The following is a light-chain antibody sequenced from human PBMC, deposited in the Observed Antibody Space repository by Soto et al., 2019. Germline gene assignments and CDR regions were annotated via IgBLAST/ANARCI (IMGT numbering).Light chain of an antibody. CDR3: QQYNNLPPT. CDR1: QRISTN. Sequence: DIEMTQSPPILSLSPGEGATLSCGASQRISTNLAWYQHIPGQAPRLLIVSSSRRPTDVPARFSGSGSGTDFTLTISSLQSEDSAFYYCQQYNNLPPTFGQGTKVDI. J-gene: IGKJ1*01. CDR2: SSS. V-gene: IGKV3-15*01.